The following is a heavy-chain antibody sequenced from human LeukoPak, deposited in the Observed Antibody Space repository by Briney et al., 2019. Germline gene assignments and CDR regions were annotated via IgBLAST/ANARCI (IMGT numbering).Heavy chain of an antibody. CDR1: GFALSGYA. D-gene: IGHD2-15*01. CDR3: AKKLVVAASPPDY. Sequence: GGSLRLSCAASGFALSGYAMSWVRQAPGKGLEWVSVISGGGTITHYADSVKGRFTIPRDNSKNTLYLQMDSLRAEDTAIYYCAKKLVVAASPPDYWGQGTLVTVSS. J-gene: IGHJ4*02. CDR2: ISGGGTIT. V-gene: IGHV3-23*01.